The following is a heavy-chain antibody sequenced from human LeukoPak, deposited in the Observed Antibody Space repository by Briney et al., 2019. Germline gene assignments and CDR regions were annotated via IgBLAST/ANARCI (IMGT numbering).Heavy chain of an antibody. Sequence: GRSLRLSCAASGFTLINYGMHWVRQAPGKGLEWVAVISYDGTNKYYADSVKGRFTISRDNSKNTLYLQMNSLKTDDTAVYYCANYGDYQYFDYWAREPRSPSPQ. CDR3: ANYGDYQYFDY. V-gene: IGHV3-30*18. CDR2: ISYDGTNK. D-gene: IGHD4-17*01. J-gene: IGHJ4*02. CDR1: GFTLINYG.